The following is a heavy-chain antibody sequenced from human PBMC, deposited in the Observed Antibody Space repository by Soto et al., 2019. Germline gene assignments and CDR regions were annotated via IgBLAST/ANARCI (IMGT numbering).Heavy chain of an antibody. J-gene: IGHJ4*02. CDR2: ITPIFGTA. V-gene: IGHV1-69*13. Sequence: ASVKVSCKASGGTFSSYAISWVRQAPGQGLEWMGGITPIFGTANYAQKFQGRVTITADESTSTAYMELSSLRSEDTAVYYCARDKSGGSPLFDYWGQGTLVTVSS. CDR3: ARDKSGGSPLFDY. D-gene: IGHD2-15*01. CDR1: GGTFSSYA.